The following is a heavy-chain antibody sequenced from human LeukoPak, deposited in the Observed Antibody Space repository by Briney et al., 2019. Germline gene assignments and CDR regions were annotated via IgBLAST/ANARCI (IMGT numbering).Heavy chain of an antibody. Sequence: GSLRLSCTVSGFTVSTNSMSWVRQAPGKGLEWVSFIYSDNTHYSDSVKGRFTISRDNSKNTLYLQMNSLRAEDTAVYYCAKDWASMVLDYWGQGTLVSVSS. CDR1: GFTVSTNS. CDR3: AKDWASMVLDY. D-gene: IGHD3-10*01. J-gene: IGHJ4*02. V-gene: IGHV3-66*03. CDR2: IYSDNT.